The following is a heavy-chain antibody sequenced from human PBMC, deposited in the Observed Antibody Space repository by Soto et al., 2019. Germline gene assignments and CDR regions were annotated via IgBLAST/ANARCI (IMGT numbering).Heavy chain of an antibody. Sequence: QVPLVESGGGVVQPGRSLRLSCAASGFTFNNYGMHWVRQAPGKGLEWVAVICNDGNGYYYAHSVKGRFTISRDNSKKTLYLQMSRLRAEDTAVYYWARRHISPPTRGAATARGAMDLWGQGTPVTCSS. CDR1: GFTFNNYG. CDR2: ICNDGNGY. J-gene: IGHJ6*02. CDR3: ARRHISPPTRGAATARGAMDL. D-gene: IGHD6-13*01. V-gene: IGHV3-33*01.